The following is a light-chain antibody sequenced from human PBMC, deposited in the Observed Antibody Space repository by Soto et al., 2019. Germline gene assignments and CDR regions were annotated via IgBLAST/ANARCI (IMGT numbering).Light chain of an antibody. CDR1: SSNIGYNL. J-gene: IGLJ3*02. CDR2: DNN. V-gene: IGLV1-51*01. CDR3: GTWDTSLHVEL. Sequence: QLVLTQPPSVSAAPGQKVTISCSGSSSNIGYNLVSWYQQLPGTAPKLLIYDNNKRPSGIPDRVSGSKSGTSATLDITGLQTGDEADYYCGTWDTSLHVELFGGGTKLTVL.